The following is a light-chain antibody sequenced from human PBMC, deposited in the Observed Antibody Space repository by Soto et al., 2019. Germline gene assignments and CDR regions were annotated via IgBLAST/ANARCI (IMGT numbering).Light chain of an antibody. CDR3: CSYASSSSHV. J-gene: IGLJ1*01. V-gene: IGLV2-23*01. Sequence: QAAGTPPAWVCGYPGQAITISCSGTTSDVGGYNLVSWYQQHTAKAPKLLIYEGTQRPSGFSSRFSGSKSGNTAPLTISGLQAEDEDDYYCCSYASSSSHVFGTGTRVTVL. CDR2: EGT. CDR1: TSDVGGYNL.